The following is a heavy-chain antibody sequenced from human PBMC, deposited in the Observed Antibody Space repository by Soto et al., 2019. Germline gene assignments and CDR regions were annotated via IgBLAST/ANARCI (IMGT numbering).Heavy chain of an antibody. CDR3: ARGSSSSDY. V-gene: IGHV4-59*01. D-gene: IGHD6-6*01. CDR1: GGSISSYY. CDR2: IYYSGST. Sequence: SETLSLTCTVSGGSISSYYWSWIRQPPGKGLEWIGYIYYSGSTNYNPSLKSRVTISVDTSKNQFSLKLSSVTAADTAVYYCARGSSSSDYWGQGTRVTVSS. J-gene: IGHJ4*02.